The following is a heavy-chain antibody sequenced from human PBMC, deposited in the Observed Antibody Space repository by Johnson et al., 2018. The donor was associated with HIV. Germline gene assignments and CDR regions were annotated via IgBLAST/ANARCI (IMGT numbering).Heavy chain of an antibody. Sequence: VQLVESGGGLVQPGGSLRLSCAASGFTVSSNYMSWVRQAPGKGLEWVSVIYSGGSTYYADSVKGRFTISRDNSKNTLYLQMNSLRAEDTAVYYWARSSGSYLDDAFDIWGQGTMVTVSS. CDR2: IYSGGST. D-gene: IGHD1-26*01. V-gene: IGHV3-66*01. CDR1: GFTVSSNY. CDR3: ARSSGSYLDDAFDI. J-gene: IGHJ3*02.